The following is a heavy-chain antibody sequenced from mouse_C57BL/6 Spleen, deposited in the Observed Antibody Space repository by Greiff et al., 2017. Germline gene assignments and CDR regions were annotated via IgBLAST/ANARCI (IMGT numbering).Heavy chain of an antibody. D-gene: IGHD1-1*01. V-gene: IGHV1-82*01. J-gene: IGHJ1*03. CDR3: ARWGYGSGYWYFDV. Sequence: VKLVESGPELVKPGASVKISCKASGYAFSSSWMNWVKQRPGKGLEWIGRIYPGDGDTIYNGKFKGKATLTADKSSSTAYMQLSSLTSEDSAVYFCARWGYGSGYWYFDVWGTGTTVTVSS. CDR2: IYPGDGDT. CDR1: GYAFSSSW.